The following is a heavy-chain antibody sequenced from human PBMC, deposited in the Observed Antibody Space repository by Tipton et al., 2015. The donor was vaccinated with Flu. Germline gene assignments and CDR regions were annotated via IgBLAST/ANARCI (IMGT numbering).Heavy chain of an antibody. D-gene: IGHD3-16*01. Sequence: SLRLSCAASGFTFSSYGMHWVRQAPGKGLEWVAVIWSRGDNIYYADSVRGRFTISRDNSRDTLYLQMNSLRVEDTAVYYCASGGYYLYGLVVWGEGAAVT. J-gene: IGHJ6*02. CDR3: ASGGYYLYGLVV. CDR1: GFTFSSYG. V-gene: IGHV3-33*01. CDR2: IWSRGDNI.